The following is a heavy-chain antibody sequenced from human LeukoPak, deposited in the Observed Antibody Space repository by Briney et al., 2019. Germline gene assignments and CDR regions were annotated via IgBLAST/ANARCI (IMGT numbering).Heavy chain of an antibody. D-gene: IGHD3-22*01. CDR2: IIPIFGTA. J-gene: IGHJ5*02. V-gene: IGHV1-69*13. CDR3: ASPSDDYDSSGYYFRWFDP. CDR1: GGTFSSYA. Sequence: ASVKVSCKASGGTFSSYAISWVRQAPGQGLEWMGGIIPIFGTANYAQKFQGRVTITADESTSTAYMELSSLSSEDTAVYSCASPSDDYDSSGYYFRWFDPWGQGTLVTVSS.